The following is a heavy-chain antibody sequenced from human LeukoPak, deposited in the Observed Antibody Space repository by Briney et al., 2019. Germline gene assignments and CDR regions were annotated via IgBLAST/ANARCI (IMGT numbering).Heavy chain of an antibody. CDR2: ISWNGGNT. Sequence: GGSLRLSCAASGFKFDDYGMSWVRQAPGKGLEWVSGISWNGGNTGYADSVKGRFTISRDNAKNSLFLQVNSLRADDTAFYYCAREGIYCVNGVCYLDYRGQGTLVTVSS. CDR3: AREGIYCVNGVCYLDY. V-gene: IGHV3-20*04. CDR1: GFKFDDYG. D-gene: IGHD2-8*01. J-gene: IGHJ4*02.